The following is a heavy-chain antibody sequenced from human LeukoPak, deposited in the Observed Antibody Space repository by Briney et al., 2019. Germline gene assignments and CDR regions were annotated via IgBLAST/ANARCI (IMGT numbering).Heavy chain of an antibody. J-gene: IGHJ3*02. Sequence: GSSVRVSCKASGGTFSSYAISWVRQAPGQGLEWIGGIIPIFGTANYAQKFQGRVTITADESTSTAYMELSSLRSEDTAVYYCARPSYGGNPYDAFDIWGQGTMVTVSS. CDR1: GGTFSSYA. D-gene: IGHD4-23*01. CDR2: IIPIFGTA. CDR3: ARPSYGGNPYDAFDI. V-gene: IGHV1-69*01.